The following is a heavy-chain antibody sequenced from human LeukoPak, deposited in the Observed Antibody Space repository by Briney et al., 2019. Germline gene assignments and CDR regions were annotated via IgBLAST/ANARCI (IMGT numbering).Heavy chain of an antibody. CDR2: IKQDGTEY. V-gene: IGHV3-7*01. Sequence: GGSLRLSCAASGFTFSLYWMNWVRQAPGKGPEWVANIKQDGTEYYYVDSVKGRFTISRDNAKNSLYLQMNSLRAEDTAVYYCARGMIVAANWFDPCGQGTLVTVSS. CDR1: GFTFSLYW. CDR3: ARGMIVAANWFDP. D-gene: IGHD5-12*01. J-gene: IGHJ5*02.